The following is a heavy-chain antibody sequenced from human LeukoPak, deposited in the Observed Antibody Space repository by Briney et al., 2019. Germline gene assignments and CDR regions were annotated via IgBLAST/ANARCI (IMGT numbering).Heavy chain of an antibody. Sequence: ASVKVSCKASGYTFTSYYMNWVRQAPGQGREWRGWINPNSGGTNYAQKFQGRVTMTRATSISTAYMELSRLRSDDTAVYYCARETGAWYDSSGYQHDYWGQGTLVTVSS. J-gene: IGHJ4*02. D-gene: IGHD3-22*01. CDR1: GYTFTSYY. CDR2: INPNSGGT. CDR3: ARETGAWYDSSGYQHDY. V-gene: IGHV1-2*02.